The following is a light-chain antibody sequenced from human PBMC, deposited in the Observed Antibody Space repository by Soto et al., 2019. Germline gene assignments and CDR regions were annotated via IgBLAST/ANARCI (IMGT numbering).Light chain of an antibody. CDR3: QQYNNWPRT. CDR1: QSVSSSY. CDR2: GAS. Sequence: IVMTQSPATLSVSPGEGVTLSCRASQSVSSSYLAWYQQKPGQAPRLLIYGASTRATGIPARFSGSGSGTEFTLTISSLQSEDFAVYYCQQYNNWPRTFGQGTKVDIK. V-gene: IGKV3-15*01. J-gene: IGKJ1*01.